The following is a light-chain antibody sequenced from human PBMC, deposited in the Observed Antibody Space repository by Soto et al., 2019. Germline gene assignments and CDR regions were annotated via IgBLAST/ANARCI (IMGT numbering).Light chain of an antibody. V-gene: IGKV1-9*01. Sequence: IQLTQSPSSLSASVGDGVTISCRASQGIANFLAWYQQKPGKAPKLLIYGASTLQSGVPSRFSGSGSGTDFTLTISSLQPEDFATYYCQQLNSFPIPCGPGTKVDIK. CDR3: QQLNSFPIP. CDR1: QGIANF. J-gene: IGKJ3*01. CDR2: GAS.